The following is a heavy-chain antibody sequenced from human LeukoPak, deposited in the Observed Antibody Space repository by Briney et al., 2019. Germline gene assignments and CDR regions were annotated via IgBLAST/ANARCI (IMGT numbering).Heavy chain of an antibody. Sequence: GGSLRLSCAASGFTFSSYGMHWVRQAPGKGLEWVALIWYDGSNKYCTDSVKGRLTISRDNSKNTLYLQMNSLRAEDTAIYYCAREGPRGNSQFDYWGQGTLVTVSS. CDR3: AREGPRGNSQFDY. D-gene: IGHD2/OR15-2a*01. J-gene: IGHJ4*02. V-gene: IGHV3-33*01. CDR2: IWYDGSNK. CDR1: GFTFSSYG.